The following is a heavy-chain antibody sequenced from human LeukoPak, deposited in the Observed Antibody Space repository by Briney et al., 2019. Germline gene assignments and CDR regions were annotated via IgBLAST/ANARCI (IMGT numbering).Heavy chain of an antibody. J-gene: IGHJ4*02. CDR3: ARRYDFWSGYFYYFDY. Sequence: SETLSLTCTVSGGSISSYYWSWIRQPPGKGLEWIGYIYYSGSTNYNPSLKSRVTISVDTSKNQFSLKLSSVTAADTAVYYCARRYDFWSGYFYYFDYWGQGTLVTVSS. CDR2: IYYSGST. D-gene: IGHD3-3*01. CDR1: GGSISSYY. V-gene: IGHV4-59*08.